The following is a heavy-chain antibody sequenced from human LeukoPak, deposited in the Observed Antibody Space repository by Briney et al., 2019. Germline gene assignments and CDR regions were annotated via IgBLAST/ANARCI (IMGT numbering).Heavy chain of an antibody. CDR1: GCTFTDYT. Sequence: GASVKVSCKASGCTFTDYTMHWLRQAPGQRLDWMGWINGGSGNTKYSPEFQGRVTITRDTSASTAYMELSSLRSEDTAVYYCANPRYDSSGYYYVDWGQGTLVTVSS. D-gene: IGHD3-22*01. CDR3: ANPRYDSSGYYYVD. CDR2: INGGSGNT. V-gene: IGHV1-3*01. J-gene: IGHJ4*02.